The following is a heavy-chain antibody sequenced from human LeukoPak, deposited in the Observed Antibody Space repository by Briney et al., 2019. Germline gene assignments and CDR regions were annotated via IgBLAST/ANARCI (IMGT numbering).Heavy chain of an antibody. Sequence: PGGSLRLSCAASGFTFSSYWMSWVRQAPGKGLEWVANIKQDGSEKYYVDSVKGRFTISRDNAKNSLYLQMNSLRAEDTAVYYCAREGRAPRTREYYFDYWGQGTLVTVSS. V-gene: IGHV3-7*01. D-gene: IGHD3-10*01. CDR3: AREGRAPRTREYYFDY. J-gene: IGHJ4*02. CDR2: IKQDGSEK. CDR1: GFTFSSYW.